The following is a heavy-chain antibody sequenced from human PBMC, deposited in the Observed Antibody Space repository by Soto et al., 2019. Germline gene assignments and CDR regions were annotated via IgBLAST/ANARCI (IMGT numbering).Heavy chain of an antibody. CDR2: ISGSGGST. CDR1: GFTFSNFA. Sequence: GGSLRLSCAASGFTFSNFAMTWVRQAPGQGLDWVSVISGSGGSTHYADSVKGRFTISRDNSKNTLYLQMNSLRAEDTAVYYCAKDEGNTWKQLWLPNYWGQGTLVTVSS. D-gene: IGHD5-18*01. CDR3: AKDEGNTWKQLWLPNY. J-gene: IGHJ4*02. V-gene: IGHV3-23*01.